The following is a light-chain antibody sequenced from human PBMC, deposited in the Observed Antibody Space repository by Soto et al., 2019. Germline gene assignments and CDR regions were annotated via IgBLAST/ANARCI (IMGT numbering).Light chain of an antibody. Sequence: DIVITKSPLSLPVTPGEPASISCRSSQSLLHSNGYNYLDWYLQKPGQSPQLLIYLGSNRASGVPDRFSGSGSGTDFTLKSSRVESEDVGVYYCMQALQTPFTFGVGTKVEIK. J-gene: IGKJ4*01. CDR3: MQALQTPFT. V-gene: IGKV2-28*01. CDR2: LGS. CDR1: QSLLHSNGYNY.